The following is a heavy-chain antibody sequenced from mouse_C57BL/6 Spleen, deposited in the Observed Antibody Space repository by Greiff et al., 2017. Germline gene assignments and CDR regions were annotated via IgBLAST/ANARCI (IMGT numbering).Heavy chain of an antibody. CDR3: ARGGTTVVADY. V-gene: IGHV1-82*01. J-gene: IGHJ2*01. D-gene: IGHD1-1*01. CDR2: IYPGDGDT. CDR1: GYAFSSSW. Sequence: QVQLQQSGPELVKPGASVKISCKASGYAFSSSWMNWVKQRPGKGLEWIGRIYPGDGDTNYNGKFKGKATLTADKSSSTAYMQLSSLTSEDSAVXFCARGGTTVVADYWGQGTTRTVSS.